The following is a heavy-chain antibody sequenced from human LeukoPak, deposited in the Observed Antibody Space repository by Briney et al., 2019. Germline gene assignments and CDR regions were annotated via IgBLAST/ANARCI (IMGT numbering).Heavy chain of an antibody. Sequence: HAGGTLRLSCAASGFTFSSYGMSWVRQAPGKGLEWVSAISGSGGSTYYADSVKGRFTISRDNSKNTLYLQMDSLRAEDTAVYYCAKDSTMIVVRGVGVYWYFDLWGRGTLVTVSS. CDR3: AKDSTMIVVRGVGVYWYFDL. V-gene: IGHV3-23*01. D-gene: IGHD3-22*01. J-gene: IGHJ2*01. CDR1: GFTFSSYG. CDR2: ISGSGGST.